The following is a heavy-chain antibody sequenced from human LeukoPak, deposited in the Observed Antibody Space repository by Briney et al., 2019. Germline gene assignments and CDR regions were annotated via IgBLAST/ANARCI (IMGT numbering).Heavy chain of an antibody. CDR3: ARHDDFWSGYNWFGP. V-gene: IGHV4-61*02. D-gene: IGHD3-3*01. CDR2: IYTSGST. Sequence: SQTLSLTCTVSGGSISSGSYYWSWIRQPAGKGLEWIGRIYTSGSTNYNPSLKSRVTISVDTSKNQFSLKLSSVTAADTAVYYCARHDDFWSGYNWFGPWGQGTLVTVSS. CDR1: GGSISSGSYY. J-gene: IGHJ5*02.